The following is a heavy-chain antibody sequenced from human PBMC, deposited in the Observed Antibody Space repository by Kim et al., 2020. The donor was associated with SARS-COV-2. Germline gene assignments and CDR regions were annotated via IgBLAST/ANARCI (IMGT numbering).Heavy chain of an antibody. V-gene: IGHV4-34*01. D-gene: IGHD2-21*02. Sequence: LKSRVTISVDTSKNQFSRKLSSVTAADTAVYYCARVAYCGGDCYSRPFDYWGQGTLVTVSS. J-gene: IGHJ4*01. CDR3: ARVAYCGGDCYSRPFDY.